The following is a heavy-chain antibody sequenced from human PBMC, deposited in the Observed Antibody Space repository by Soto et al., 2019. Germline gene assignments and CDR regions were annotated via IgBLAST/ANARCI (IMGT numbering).Heavy chain of an antibody. Sequence: QVQLVQSGAEVKKPGSSVKVSCKASGGTFSSYAISWVRQAPGQGLEWMGGIIPIFGTANYAQKFQGRVTITADESTSPAYMELSSLRSEDTAVYYCATQDPTYYYGSGSYLFYWGQGTLVTVSS. D-gene: IGHD3-10*01. J-gene: IGHJ4*02. CDR1: GGTFSSYA. CDR2: IIPIFGTA. V-gene: IGHV1-69*01. CDR3: ATQDPTYYYGSGSYLFY.